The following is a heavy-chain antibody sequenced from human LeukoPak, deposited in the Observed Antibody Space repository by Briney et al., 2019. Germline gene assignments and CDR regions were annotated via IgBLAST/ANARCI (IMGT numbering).Heavy chain of an antibody. Sequence: PGGSLRPSCAASGFTFSSYAMSWVRQAPGKGLEWVSAISGSGGSTYYADSVKGRFTISRDNSKNTLYLQMNSLRVEDTAVYYCATPWRSSPFDYWGQGALVTVSS. CDR3: ATPWRSSPFDY. CDR1: GFTFSSYA. CDR2: ISGSGGST. J-gene: IGHJ4*02. V-gene: IGHV3-23*01. D-gene: IGHD6-6*01.